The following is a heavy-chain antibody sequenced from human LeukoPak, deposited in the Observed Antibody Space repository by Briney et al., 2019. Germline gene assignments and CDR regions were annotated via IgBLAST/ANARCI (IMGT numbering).Heavy chain of an antibody. CDR2: FYYSGST. Sequence: PSETLSLTCTVSGGSISSSSYYWGWIRQPPGKGLEWIGSFYYSGSTYYNPSLKSRVTISVDTSKNQFSLKLSSVTAADTAVYYCARPVGATKSFDYWGRGTLVTVSS. V-gene: IGHV4-39*01. D-gene: IGHD1-26*01. J-gene: IGHJ4*02. CDR3: ARPVGATKSFDY. CDR1: GGSISSSSYY.